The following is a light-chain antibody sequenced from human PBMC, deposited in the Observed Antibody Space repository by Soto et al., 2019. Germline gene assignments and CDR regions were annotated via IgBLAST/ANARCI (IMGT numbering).Light chain of an antibody. Sequence: DIVLTQYPATMSLSLGARATLSCRTIQSVNSYLAWYQQKPGQPPRLLIYDASNRATGIPARFSGSGSETDFTLTISSLEPEDFAVYYCQQRSNWPHSITSAQRARLEI. J-gene: IGKJ5*01. CDR2: DAS. V-gene: IGKV3-11*01. CDR1: QSVNSY. CDR3: QQRSNWPHSIT.